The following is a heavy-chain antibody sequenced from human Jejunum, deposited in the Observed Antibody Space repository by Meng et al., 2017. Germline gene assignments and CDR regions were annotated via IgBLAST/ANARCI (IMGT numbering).Heavy chain of an antibody. CDR2: VSFDGTET. D-gene: IGHD3-22*01. J-gene: IGHJ5*02. CDR1: GFHFHGYA. Sequence: LVGVGRGLVRPGRSLRLSCAASGFHFHGYAMHWVRQAPGKGLEWVAGVSFDGTETFYADSVKGRFTISRDNSKNTLFLQMNGLRPDDTAMYYCARSGGFSSEYPWGQGTLVTVSS. CDR3: ARSGGFSSEYP. V-gene: IGHV3-30*01.